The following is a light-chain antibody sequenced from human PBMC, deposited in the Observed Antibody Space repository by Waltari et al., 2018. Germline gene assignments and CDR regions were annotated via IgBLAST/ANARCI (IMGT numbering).Light chain of an antibody. CDR1: SSDVGSHNL. V-gene: IGLV2-23*01. Sequence: QSALTQPASVSGSPGQSSTISCTGTSSDVGSHNLVSWYQQHPGKAPKLMIYEGSKRPSGVSNRFSGSKSGNTASLTISGLQAEDEADYYCCSYTSSGSLLFGGGTKLTVL. J-gene: IGLJ2*01. CDR2: EGS. CDR3: CSYTSSGSLL.